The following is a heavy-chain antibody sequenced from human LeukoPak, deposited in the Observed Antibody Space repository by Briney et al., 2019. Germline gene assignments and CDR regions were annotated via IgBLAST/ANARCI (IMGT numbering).Heavy chain of an antibody. CDR1: GFTFSSYS. J-gene: IGHJ4*02. D-gene: IGHD3-3*01. V-gene: IGHV3-30*04. CDR3: ARDFTPEWFDIH. Sequence: GGSLRLSCAASGFTFSSYSMHWVRQAPGKGLEWVGVISYDGSDEYYTDSVKGRFTISRDNSKNTVYLQMNSLRADDTAVYYCARDFTPEWFDIHWGQGTLVTVS. CDR2: ISYDGSDE.